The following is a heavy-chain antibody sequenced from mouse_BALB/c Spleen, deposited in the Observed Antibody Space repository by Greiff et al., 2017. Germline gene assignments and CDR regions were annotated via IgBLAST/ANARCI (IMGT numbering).Heavy chain of an antibody. V-gene: IGHV14-3*02. CDR3: ARSTVVARYFDY. Sequence: EVQLQESGAELVKPGASVKLSCTASGFNIKDTYMPWVKQRPEQGLEWIGRIDPANGNTKYDPKFQGKATITADTSSNTAYLQLSSLTSEDTAVYYCARSTVVARYFDYWGQGTTLTVSS. J-gene: IGHJ2*01. CDR2: IDPANGNT. CDR1: GFNIKDTY. D-gene: IGHD1-1*01.